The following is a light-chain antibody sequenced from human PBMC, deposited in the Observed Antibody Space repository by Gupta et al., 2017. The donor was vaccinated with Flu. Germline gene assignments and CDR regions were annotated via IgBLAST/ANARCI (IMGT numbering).Light chain of an antibody. J-gene: IGKJ1*01. CDR2: GAS. CDR3: QQDNQYPRT. Sequence: GDRVTITYRASQGISSYLAWYQQKPGRAPKLLIYGASTLQSGVPSKFSGSGSGTEFTLTISSLQPEDFASYYCQQDNQYPRTFGQGTKVEIK. V-gene: IGKV1-9*01. CDR1: QGISSY.